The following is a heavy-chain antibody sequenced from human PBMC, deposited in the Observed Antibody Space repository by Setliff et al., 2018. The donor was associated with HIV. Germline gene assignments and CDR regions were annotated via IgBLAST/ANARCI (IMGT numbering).Heavy chain of an antibody. V-gene: IGHV3-48*04. CDR3: ARELAATWLYYYYGMDV. J-gene: IGHJ6*02. CDR2: ISSSISTI. CDR1: GFTFSSYS. D-gene: IGHD2-15*01. Sequence: GGSLRLSCAASGFTFSSYSMNWVRQAPGKGLEWVSYISSSISTIYYADSVKGRFTISRDNAKNSLYLQMNSLRAEDTAVYYCARELAATWLYYYYGMDVWGQGTTVTVSS.